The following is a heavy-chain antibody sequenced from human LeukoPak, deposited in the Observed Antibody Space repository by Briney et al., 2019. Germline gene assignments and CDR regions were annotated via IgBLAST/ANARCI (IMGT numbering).Heavy chain of an antibody. D-gene: IGHD6-13*01. Sequence: GGSLRLSCAASGFTFSDYYMSWIRQAPGKGLEWVSYISSSGSTIYYADSVKGRFTISRDNAKNSLYLQMNSLRAEDTAVYYCARALNSSSDYFDYWGQGTLVTVSS. CDR1: GFTFSDYY. V-gene: IGHV3-11*01. CDR3: ARALNSSSDYFDY. CDR2: ISSSGSTI. J-gene: IGHJ4*02.